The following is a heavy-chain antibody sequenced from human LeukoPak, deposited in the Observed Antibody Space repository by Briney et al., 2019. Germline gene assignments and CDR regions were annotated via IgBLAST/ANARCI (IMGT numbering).Heavy chain of an antibody. Sequence: PGGSLRLSCAACGFTFSTYSMNWVRQAPGKGLEWVSSISSSRTYISYADSVKGRFTISRDNAKNSLYLQMNSLRAEDTAVYYCARDLGSSSFDYWGQGTLVTVSS. CDR3: ARDLGSSSFDY. D-gene: IGHD6-6*01. J-gene: IGHJ4*02. CDR2: ISSSRTYI. CDR1: GFTFSTYS. V-gene: IGHV3-21*01.